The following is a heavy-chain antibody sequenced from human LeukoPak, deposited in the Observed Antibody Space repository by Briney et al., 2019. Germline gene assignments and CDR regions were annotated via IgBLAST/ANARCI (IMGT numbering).Heavy chain of an antibody. Sequence: SETLSLTCAVYGGSFSDYYWSWIRQPPGKGLEWIGEINHSGSTNNNPSLNSRVTISVDTSKNQFSLRRSSVTAADTAVYYCARGGGATGYYFDYWGQGTLVTVSS. CDR1: GGSFSDYY. CDR2: INHSGST. CDR3: ARGGGATGYYFDY. D-gene: IGHD3-16*01. V-gene: IGHV4-34*01. J-gene: IGHJ4*02.